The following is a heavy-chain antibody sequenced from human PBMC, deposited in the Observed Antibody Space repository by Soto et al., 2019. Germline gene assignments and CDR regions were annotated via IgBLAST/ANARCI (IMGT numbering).Heavy chain of an antibody. CDR1: GFSFSSFA. D-gene: IGHD1-26*01. CDR3: AKGVELDV. CDR2: IGDSGAST. Sequence: EVLLLESGGGLVQPGGSLRLSCEASGFSFSSFAMNWVRQAPGKGLEWVSAIGDSGASTYYADSVKGRFTISRDNSRNTLYLQLNRLRAEYTAVYYCAKGVELDVWRNGTTVTVSS. J-gene: IGHJ6*04. V-gene: IGHV3-23*01.